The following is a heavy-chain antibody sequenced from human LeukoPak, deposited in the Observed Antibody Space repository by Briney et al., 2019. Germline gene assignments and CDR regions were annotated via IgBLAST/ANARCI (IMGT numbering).Heavy chain of an antibody. V-gene: IGHV3-23*01. Sequence: GGSLRLSRAASGITSTNYAMNWVRQAPGKGLEWVSVLIGSSGSTDYADSVKGRFTISRDNSKNTLFLQMNSLRADDTAIYYCAKGAYDYIEIGYFDSWGQGTLVTVSS. J-gene: IGHJ4*02. D-gene: IGHD5-12*01. CDR3: AKGAYDYIEIGYFDS. CDR2: LIGSSGST. CDR1: GITSTNYA.